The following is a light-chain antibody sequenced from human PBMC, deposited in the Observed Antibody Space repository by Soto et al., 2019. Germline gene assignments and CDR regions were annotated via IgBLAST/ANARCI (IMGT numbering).Light chain of an antibody. J-gene: IGLJ3*02. CDR3: CSYAGSSTFVV. Sequence: QSALTQPASVSGSPGQSITISCTGTSSDVGSYNLVSWYHQHPGKAPKLMIYEVSKRPSGVSNRFSGFKSGNTAALTISGLQAEDEADYYCCSYAGSSTFVVFGGGTKLTVL. CDR2: EVS. CDR1: SSDVGSYNL. V-gene: IGLV2-23*02.